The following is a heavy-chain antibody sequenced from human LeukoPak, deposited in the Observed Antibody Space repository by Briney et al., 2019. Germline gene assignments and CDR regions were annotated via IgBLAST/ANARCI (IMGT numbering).Heavy chain of an antibody. CDR3: ARGPSGYHNT. D-gene: IGHD5-12*01. CDR2: ISGGGGTT. V-gene: IGHV3-23*01. Sequence: GGSLRLSCVAPGITFSSYAMSWVRQAPGKGLEWVSGISGGGGTTYYADFVKGRFIISRDNAKNTMYLQMNSLRAEDTAVYYCARGPSGYHNTGGQGTLVTVSS. CDR1: GITFSSYA. J-gene: IGHJ4*02.